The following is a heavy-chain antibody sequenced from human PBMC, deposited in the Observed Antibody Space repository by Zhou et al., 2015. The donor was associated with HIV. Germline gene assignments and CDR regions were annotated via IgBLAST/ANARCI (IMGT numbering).Heavy chain of an antibody. V-gene: IGHV1-69*06. D-gene: IGHD7-27*01. CDR3: AREAWGSWYFDL. CDR2: IIPFSGTA. J-gene: IGHJ2*01. CDR1: GYSFTAYY. Sequence: QVQLVQSGAEVKKPGASVKVSCKASGYSFTAYYIHWLRQAPGQRLEWMGGIIPFSGTANYAQKFQGRVTITADKSTNIAYMELSSLRFEDTAAYYCAREAWGSWYFDLWGRGTLVSVSS.